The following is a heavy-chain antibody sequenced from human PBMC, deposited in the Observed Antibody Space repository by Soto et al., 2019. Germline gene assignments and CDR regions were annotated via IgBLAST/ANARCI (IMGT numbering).Heavy chain of an antibody. CDR2: LSGSGGAT. J-gene: IGHJ4*02. CDR3: AKDLRDWGFFDY. Sequence: LRLSCAASGFSFHTYAMGWVRQAPGKGLEWVSSLSGSGGATNYADSVKGRFTISRDNSKDTLYLKMNNLRAEDTAMYYCAKDLRDWGFFDYWGRGTLVTVSS. CDR1: GFSFHTYA. D-gene: IGHD3-16*01. V-gene: IGHV3-23*01.